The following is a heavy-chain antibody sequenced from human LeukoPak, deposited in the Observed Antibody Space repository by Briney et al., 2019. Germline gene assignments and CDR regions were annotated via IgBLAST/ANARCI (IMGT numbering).Heavy chain of an antibody. CDR2: IYYSGST. D-gene: IGHD3-10*01. CDR3: ARDKAYGSGSRPSYYYGMDV. CDR1: GGSFSGYY. J-gene: IGHJ6*02. Sequence: SETLSLTCAVYGGSFSGYYWSWNRQPPVKGLEWIGYIYYSGSTNYNPSLKSRVTISVDTSKNQFYLKLSSVTAADTAGYYCARDKAYGSGSRPSYYYGMDVWRQGTTVTVSS. V-gene: IGHV4-59*01.